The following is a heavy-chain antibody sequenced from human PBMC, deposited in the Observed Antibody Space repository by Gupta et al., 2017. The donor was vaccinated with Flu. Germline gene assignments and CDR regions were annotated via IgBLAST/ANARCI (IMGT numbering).Heavy chain of an antibody. CDR3: AKDRSGNPAIDY. J-gene: IGHJ4*02. CDR1: GLTFSDYA. V-gene: IGHV3-23*01. Sequence: EVQLLELAGGVVQPGESLRLSCVVSGLTFSDYAMNWVRQAPGKGLEWLSTVGAGGDRTYYADSVMGRFTSSRDNSKNTIYLQMNSLRGDDTAVYYCAKDRSGNPAIDYWGQGALATVSA. CDR2: VGAGGDRT.